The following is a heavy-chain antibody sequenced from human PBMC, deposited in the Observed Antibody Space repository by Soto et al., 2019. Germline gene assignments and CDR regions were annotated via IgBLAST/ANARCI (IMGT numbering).Heavy chain of an antibody. V-gene: IGHV4-30-4*01. CDR1: GVSVTNGEYY. D-gene: IGHD2-2*01. CDR3: ARQSRGGYWLDP. CDR2: IYYSETT. Sequence: ASETLSLTCAVSGVSVTNGEYYWSWMRQSPGKGLEWIGNIYYSETTSYNPSLNSRLSISIDTSSNQFSLQLTSVTAADTAIYYCARQSRGGYWLDPWRQGTLVIVSS. J-gene: IGHJ5*02.